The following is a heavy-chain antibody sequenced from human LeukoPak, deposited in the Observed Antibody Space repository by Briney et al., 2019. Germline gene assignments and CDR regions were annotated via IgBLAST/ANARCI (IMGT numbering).Heavy chain of an antibody. Sequence: GASVKVSCKASGCTFTGYYMHWVRQAPGQGLEWMGWINPNSGGTNYAQKFQGRVTMTRDTSISTAYMELNSLRSDDTAVYYCGRTLRWFGEPLDFWGQGTLVTVSS. V-gene: IGHV1-2*02. CDR3: GRTLRWFGEPLDF. J-gene: IGHJ4*02. D-gene: IGHD3-10*01. CDR1: GCTFTGYY. CDR2: INPNSGGT.